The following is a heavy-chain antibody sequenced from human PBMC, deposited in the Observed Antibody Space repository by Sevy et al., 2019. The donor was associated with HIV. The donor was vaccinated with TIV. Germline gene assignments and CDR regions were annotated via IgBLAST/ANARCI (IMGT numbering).Heavy chain of an antibody. J-gene: IGHJ4*02. CDR2: ISSGSSYT. Sequence: GESLKISCSPSGFTLSDYYMSWIRQAPGKGLEWVSYISSGSSYTNYADSVKGRFTISRDNAKNLLYLEMNNLRAEDTAVYYCARDRRNYGGQYFDYWGQGILVTVSS. CDR3: ARDRRNYGGQYFDY. V-gene: IGHV3-11*06. D-gene: IGHD4-17*01. CDR1: GFTLSDYY.